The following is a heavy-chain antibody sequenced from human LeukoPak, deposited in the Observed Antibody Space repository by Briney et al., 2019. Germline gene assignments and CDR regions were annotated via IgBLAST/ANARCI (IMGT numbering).Heavy chain of an antibody. Sequence: SETLSLTCAVYGGSFSGYYWSWIRQPPGKGLEWIGEINHSGSTNYNPSLKSRVTISVDTSKNQFSLKLSSVTAADTAVYYCARAVLGVRFSEWLPSRYYGMDVWGQGTTVTVSS. CDR2: INHSGST. CDR3: ARAVLGVRFSEWLPSRYYGMDV. V-gene: IGHV4-34*01. CDR1: GGSFSGYY. D-gene: IGHD3-3*01. J-gene: IGHJ6*02.